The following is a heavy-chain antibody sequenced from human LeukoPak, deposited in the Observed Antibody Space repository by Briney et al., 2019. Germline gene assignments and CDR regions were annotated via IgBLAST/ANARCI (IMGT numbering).Heavy chain of an antibody. CDR2: ISAYNGNT. J-gene: IGHJ4*02. V-gene: IGHV1-18*04. Sequence: ASVKVSCKASGYTFTSYGISWVRQAPGQELEWMGWISAYNGNTNYAQKLQGRVTMTTDTSTSTAYMELRSLRSDDTAVYYCARGLWRVPAAGALDYWGQGTLVTVSS. CDR1: GYTFTSYG. CDR3: ARGLWRVPAAGALDY. D-gene: IGHD2-2*01.